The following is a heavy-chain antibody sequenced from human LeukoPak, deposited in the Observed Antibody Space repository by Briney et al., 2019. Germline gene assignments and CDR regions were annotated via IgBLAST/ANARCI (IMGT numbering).Heavy chain of an antibody. CDR1: GFTFSSYA. J-gene: IGHJ4*02. CDR2: IGGDSVST. Sequence: GGSLRLSCAASGFTFSSYALSWVRQAPGKGLEWVSAIGGDSVSTYYADSLKGRFTISRDNSKNTVYPQMNSLRADDSAIYYCAKDWDSSGWYLGFDYWGQGTLVTVSS. V-gene: IGHV3-23*01. D-gene: IGHD6-19*01. CDR3: AKDWDSSGWYLGFDY.